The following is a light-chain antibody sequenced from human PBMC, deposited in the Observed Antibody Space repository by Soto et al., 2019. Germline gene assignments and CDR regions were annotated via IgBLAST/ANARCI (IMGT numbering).Light chain of an antibody. CDR1: SSNIGAGYD. CDR3: QSYDSSLSAPV. Sequence: QSVLTQPPSVSGAPGQRVTISCTGSSSNIGAGYDVHWYQQLPGTAPKLLIYGNSNRPSGVPDRFSGSKSGTSASLAITRLQAEDEVDYYCQSYDSSLSAPVFGTGTKVTVL. J-gene: IGLJ1*01. CDR2: GNS. V-gene: IGLV1-40*01.